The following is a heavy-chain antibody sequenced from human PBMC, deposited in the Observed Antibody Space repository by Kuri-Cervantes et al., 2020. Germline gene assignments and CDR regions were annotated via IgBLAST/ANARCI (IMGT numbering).Heavy chain of an antibody. CDR1: GFTLSSYA. Sequence: GSLRLSCAASGFTLSSYAMHWVRQAPGKGLEWIGSIYYSGSTYYNPSLKSRVTISVDTSKNQFSLKLSSVTAADTAVYCCARVSIAVAGVIDYWGQGTLVTVSS. D-gene: IGHD6-19*01. V-gene: IGHV4-39*07. CDR3: ARVSIAVAGVIDY. J-gene: IGHJ4*02. CDR2: IYYSGST.